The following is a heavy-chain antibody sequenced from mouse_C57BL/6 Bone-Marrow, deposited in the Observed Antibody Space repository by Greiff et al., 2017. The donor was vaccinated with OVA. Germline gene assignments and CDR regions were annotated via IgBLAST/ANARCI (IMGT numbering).Heavy chain of an antibody. Sequence: VQLQQSGPELVKPGASVNISCKASGYAFSSSWMNWVKQRSGKGLEWIGRIYPGDGDTNYNGKFKGKATLTADKSSSTAYMQLSSLTAEDSAVYFCARKGNLYYFDYWGQGTTLTVSS. CDR3: ARKGNLYYFDY. J-gene: IGHJ2*01. V-gene: IGHV1-82*01. CDR1: GYAFSSSW. CDR2: IYPGDGDT.